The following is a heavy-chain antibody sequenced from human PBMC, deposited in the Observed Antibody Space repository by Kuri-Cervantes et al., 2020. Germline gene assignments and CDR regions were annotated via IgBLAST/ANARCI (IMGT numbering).Heavy chain of an antibody. D-gene: IGHD6-13*01. CDR2: ISYDGSNK. V-gene: IGHV3-30*18. CDR3: AKAAGNWYYYYYMDV. Sequence: GESLKISCAASGFTFSSYGMHWVRQAPGKGLEWVAVISYDGSNKYYADSVKGRFTISRDNSKNTLYLQMNSLRAEDTAVYYCAKAAGNWYYYYYMDVWGKGTTVTVSS. J-gene: IGHJ6*03. CDR1: GFTFSSYG.